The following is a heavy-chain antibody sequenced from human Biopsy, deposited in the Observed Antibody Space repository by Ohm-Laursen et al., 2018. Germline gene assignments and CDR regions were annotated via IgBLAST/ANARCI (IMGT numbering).Heavy chain of an antibody. CDR1: GFTFSSHA. CDR2: IRDSGDSA. Sequence: SLRLSCAASGFTFSSHAVAWVRQAPGKGLEWVSGIRDSGDSAYYADSVKGRFTISRDNAKNSLYLQMNSLRAEDTAVYYCARAYPPPGRRLVVVARDFDCWGQGTRVTVSS. D-gene: IGHD2-15*01. CDR3: ARAYPPPGRRLVVVARDFDC. V-gene: IGHV3-23*01. J-gene: IGHJ4*02.